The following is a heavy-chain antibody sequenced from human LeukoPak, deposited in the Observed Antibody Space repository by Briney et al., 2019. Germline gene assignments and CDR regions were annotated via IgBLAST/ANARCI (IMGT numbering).Heavy chain of an antibody. CDR2: LSGSGGSS. CDR3: AKFGSEWELPRDY. D-gene: IGHD1-26*01. Sequence: GGSLRLSCAASGFPFSSYAMNWVRQAPGMGLEWVPSLSGSGGSSYYADSVKGRFTISRDNSKNTLYLQMNSLRAEDTAVYYCAKFGSEWELPRDYWGQGTLVTVSS. V-gene: IGHV3-23*01. CDR1: GFPFSSYA. J-gene: IGHJ4*02.